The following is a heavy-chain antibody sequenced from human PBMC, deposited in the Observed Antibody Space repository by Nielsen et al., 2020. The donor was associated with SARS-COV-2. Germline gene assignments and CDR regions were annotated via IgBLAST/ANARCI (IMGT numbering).Heavy chain of an antibody. CDR2: IYYSGST. CDR1: GGSISSSSYY. J-gene: IGHJ4*02. Sequence: GSLRLSCTVSGGSISSSSYYWGWIRQPPGKGLEWIGSIYYSGSTNYNPSLKSRVTISVDTSKNQFSLKLSSVTAADTAVYYCARRYYDSSGYFPLDYWGQGTLVTVSS. D-gene: IGHD3-22*01. CDR3: ARRYYDSSGYFPLDY. V-gene: IGHV4-39*07.